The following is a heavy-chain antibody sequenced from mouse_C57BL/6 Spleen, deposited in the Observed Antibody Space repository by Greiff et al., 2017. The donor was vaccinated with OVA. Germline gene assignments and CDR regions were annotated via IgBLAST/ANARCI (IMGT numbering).Heavy chain of an antibody. CDR1: GYTFTDYN. D-gene: IGHD1-1*01. J-gene: IGHJ4*01. CDR3: ARLLRSPYYYAMDY. V-gene: IGHV1-18*01. CDR2: INPNNGGT. Sequence: VQLKQSGPELVKPGASVKIPCKASGYTFTDYNMDWVTQSHGKSLEWIGDINPNNGGTIYNQKFKRTATLTVDKSSSTAYMERRSLTSEDTAVYYCARLLRSPYYYAMDYWGQGTSVTVSS.